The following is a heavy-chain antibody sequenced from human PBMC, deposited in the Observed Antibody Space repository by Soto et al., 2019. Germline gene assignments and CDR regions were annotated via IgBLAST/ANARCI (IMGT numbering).Heavy chain of an antibody. CDR1: GFTVGINY. J-gene: IGHJ4*02. D-gene: IGHD1-26*01. V-gene: IGHV3-66*01. CDR2: IYSAGST. Sequence: GGSLRLSCAASGFTVGINYMSWVRQAPGKGLEWVSLIYSAGSTYYADSVKVRFTISRDNSENTLYIKMDSMRVDDTAVYYCAPNSQKAYWGQGTLVTVAS. CDR3: APNSQKAY.